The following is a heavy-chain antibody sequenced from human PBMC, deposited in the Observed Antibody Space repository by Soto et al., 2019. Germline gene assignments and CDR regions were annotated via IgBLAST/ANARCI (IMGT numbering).Heavy chain of an antibody. V-gene: IGHV3-48*01. CDR3: ARDCAGTCWFAY. D-gene: IGHD2-15*01. CDR1: GFSFSDFS. J-gene: IGHJ4*02. Sequence: VQLVESGGGKVQPGGSLRLSCAGSGFSFSDFSMNWVSQAPGKGLEWISYINRDSSVIMYADSLRGRVTISRDNAKNTLFLQINRLRVEDTAVYYCARDCAGTCWFAYWGPGIPVTVSS. CDR2: INRDSSVI.